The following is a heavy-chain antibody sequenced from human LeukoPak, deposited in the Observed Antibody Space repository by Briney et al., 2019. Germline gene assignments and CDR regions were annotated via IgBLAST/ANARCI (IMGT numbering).Heavy chain of an antibody. Sequence: PSETLSLTCAVYGGSFSGYYWSWIRQPPGKGLEWIGEINHSGSTNYNPSLKSRVTISVDTSKNQFSLKLSSVTAADTAVYYCARDRMGGSYYRPYYYYGMDVWGQGTTVTVSS. V-gene: IGHV4-34*01. CDR3: ARDRMGGSYYRPYYYYGMDV. J-gene: IGHJ6*02. D-gene: IGHD1-26*01. CDR1: GGSFSGYY. CDR2: INHSGST.